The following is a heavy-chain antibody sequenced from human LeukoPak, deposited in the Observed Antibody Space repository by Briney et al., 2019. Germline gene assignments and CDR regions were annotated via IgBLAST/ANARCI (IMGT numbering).Heavy chain of an antibody. V-gene: IGHV5-51*01. Sequence: GESLKISCKGSGYTFTDYWIAWVRQMPGKGLEWMGIIYPSDSDTRYSPSFQGQITFSADKSINTAYLQRSSLRASDTAIYYCARQCCRGASPGFDPWGQGTLVTVSS. CDR1: GYTFTDYW. D-gene: IGHD3-10*01. J-gene: IGHJ5*02. CDR3: ARQCCRGASPGFDP. CDR2: IYPSDSDT.